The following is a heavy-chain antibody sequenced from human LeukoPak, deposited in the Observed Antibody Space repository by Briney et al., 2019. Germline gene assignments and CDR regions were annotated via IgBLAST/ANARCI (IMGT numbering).Heavy chain of an antibody. V-gene: IGHV3-9*01. J-gene: IGHJ3*02. Sequence: GGSLRLSCAASGFTFDDYAMPWVRQAPGKGLEWVSGISWNSGSIGYADSVKGRFTISRDNAKNSLYLQMNSLRAEDTALYYCAKSSGSRRRDAFDIWGQGTMVTVSS. CDR3: AKSSGSRRRDAFDI. D-gene: IGHD1-26*01. CDR2: ISWNSGSI. CDR1: GFTFDDYA.